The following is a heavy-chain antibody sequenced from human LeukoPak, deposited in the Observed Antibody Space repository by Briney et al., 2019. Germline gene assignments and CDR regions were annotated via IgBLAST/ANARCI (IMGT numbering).Heavy chain of an antibody. CDR1: GFTFSSYW. CDR3: AREGSSVYSNVNWFDP. Sequence: GGSLRLSCAASGFTFSSYWMSWVRQAPGKGLEWVSSISSSSSYIYYADSVKGRFTISRDNAKNSLHLQMNSLRVEDTAVYYCAREGSSVYSNVNWFDPWGQGTLVTVSS. D-gene: IGHD5/OR15-5a*01. J-gene: IGHJ5*02. CDR2: ISSSSSYI. V-gene: IGHV3-21*01.